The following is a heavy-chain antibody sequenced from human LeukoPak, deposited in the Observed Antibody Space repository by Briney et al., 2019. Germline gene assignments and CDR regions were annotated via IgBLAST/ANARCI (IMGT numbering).Heavy chain of an antibody. J-gene: IGHJ4*02. CDR1: GFTFSSYW. CDR3: ASYYYDSTGGDY. CDR2: INSDGSTT. V-gene: IGHV3-74*01. Sequence: GGSLRLACAASGFTFSSYWMHWVRQVPGKGLVWVSRINSDGSTTSYADSVKGRFTISRDNAKNTLYLQMNSLRAEDTAVYYCASYYYDSTGGDYWGQGTLVTVSS. D-gene: IGHD3-22*01.